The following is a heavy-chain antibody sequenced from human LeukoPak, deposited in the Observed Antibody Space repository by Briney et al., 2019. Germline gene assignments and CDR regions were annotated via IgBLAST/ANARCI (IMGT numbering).Heavy chain of an antibody. Sequence: SETLSLTCAVYGGSFSGYYWSWIRQPPGKGLEWIGEINHSGGTNYNPSLKSRVTISVDTSKNQFSLKLSSVTAADTAVYYCAILVEAVRRPHDYWGQGTLVTVSS. D-gene: IGHD1-26*01. CDR3: AILVEAVRRPHDY. CDR1: GGSFSGYY. CDR2: INHSGGT. V-gene: IGHV4-34*01. J-gene: IGHJ4*02.